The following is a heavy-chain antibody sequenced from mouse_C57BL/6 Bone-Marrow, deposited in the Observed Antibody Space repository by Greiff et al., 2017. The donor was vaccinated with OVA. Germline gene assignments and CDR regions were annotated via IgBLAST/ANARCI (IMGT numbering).Heavy chain of an antibody. V-gene: IGHV1-69*01. CDR3: ARSGGPH. CDR2: IDPSDSYT. Sequence: VQLQQPGAELVMPGASVKLSCKASGYTFTSYWMHWVKQRPGQGLEWIGEIDPSDSYTTYNQKFKGQSTLTVDKSSSTAYMQLSSLTSEDSAVYYCARSGGPHWGQGTLVTVSA. J-gene: IGHJ3*01. CDR1: GYTFTSYW. D-gene: IGHD3-1*01.